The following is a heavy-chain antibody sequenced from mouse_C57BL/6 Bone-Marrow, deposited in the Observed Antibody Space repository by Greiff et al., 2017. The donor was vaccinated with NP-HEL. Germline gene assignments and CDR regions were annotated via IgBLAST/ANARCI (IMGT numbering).Heavy chain of an antibody. CDR1: GYTFTSYG. CDR2: IYPRSGNT. V-gene: IGHV1-81*01. J-gene: IGHJ3*01. CDR3: ARGGPFPFAY. Sequence: QVQLQQSGAELARPGASVKLSCKASGYTFTSYGISWVKQRTGQGLEWIGEIYPRSGNTYYNEKFKGKATLTADKSSSTAYMELRSLTSADSAVYFCARGGPFPFAYWGQGTLVTVSA.